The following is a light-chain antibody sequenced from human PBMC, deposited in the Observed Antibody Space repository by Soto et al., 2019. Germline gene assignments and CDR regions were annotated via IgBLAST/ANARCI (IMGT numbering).Light chain of an antibody. Sequence: ALQMTQSPSSLSASVGDRVTITCRASQGIRNDLGWYQQKPGKAPILLIYAASSLQSGVTSRFSGSGSGTDFTLTISSLQPEDFATYYCLQDYNYPRTFGQGTKVEIK. J-gene: IGKJ1*01. CDR2: AAS. CDR3: LQDYNYPRT. V-gene: IGKV1-6*01. CDR1: QGIRND.